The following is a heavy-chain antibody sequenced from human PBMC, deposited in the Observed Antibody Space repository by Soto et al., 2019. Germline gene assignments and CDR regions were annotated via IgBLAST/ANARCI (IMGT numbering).Heavy chain of an antibody. Sequence: EVQLLESGGGLVQPGRSLRLSCAASGFAFNTYAMSWVRQAPGKGLEWVSTVRDTGDSTYYADSVKGRFTISRDNSKNTLYLQMNSLRAEDTAVYYCAKVYFYARRGPYYFDYWGQGTLVTVSS. J-gene: IGHJ4*02. CDR3: AKVYFYARRGPYYFDY. V-gene: IGHV3-23*01. CDR2: VRDTGDST. D-gene: IGHD3-22*01. CDR1: GFAFNTYA.